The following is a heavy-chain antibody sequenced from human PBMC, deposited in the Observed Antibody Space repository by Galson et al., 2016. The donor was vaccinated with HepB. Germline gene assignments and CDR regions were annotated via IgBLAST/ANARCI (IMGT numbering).Heavy chain of an antibody. J-gene: IGHJ6*02. V-gene: IGHV3-43*01. CDR2: ISWDGGST. CDR1: GFSFDEHT. Sequence: SLRLSCAASGFSFDEHTMHWVRQAPGKGLEWVSLISWDGGSTNYADSVKGRFTLSRDNRKNSVYLQMNSLRTEDTALYYCAKNGFPYYFGSGGMDVWGQGTTVTVSS. D-gene: IGHD3-10*01. CDR3: AKNGFPYYFGSGGMDV.